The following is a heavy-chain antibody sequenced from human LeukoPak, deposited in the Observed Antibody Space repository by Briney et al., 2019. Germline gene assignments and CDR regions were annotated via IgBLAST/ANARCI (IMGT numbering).Heavy chain of an antibody. J-gene: IGHJ4*02. D-gene: IGHD2-15*01. CDR1: GYTFTSNY. V-gene: IGHV1-46*01. Sequence: ASVKVSCKASGYTFTSNYIHWVRQAPGQGLEWMGMIYPRDGSTSYAQKFQGRVTMTRDTSTSTVYMELSSLRSEDTAVYYCARASCSGGSCYVDYWGQGTLVTVSS. CDR2: IYPRDGST. CDR3: ARASCSGGSCYVDY.